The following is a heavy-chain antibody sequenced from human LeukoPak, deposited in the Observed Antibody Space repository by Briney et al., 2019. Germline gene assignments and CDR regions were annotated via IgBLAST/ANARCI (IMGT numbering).Heavy chain of an antibody. V-gene: IGHV3-23*01. CDR2: ISGSGGST. D-gene: IGHD6-19*01. Sequence: RGSLRLSCAASGFTLSSYAMSWVRQAPGKGLEWVSAISGSGGSTYYADSVKGRFTISRDNSKNTLYLQMNSLRAEDTAVYYCAKDRRSQWLVQDYWGQGTLVTVSS. J-gene: IGHJ4*02. CDR3: AKDRRSQWLVQDY. CDR1: GFTLSSYA.